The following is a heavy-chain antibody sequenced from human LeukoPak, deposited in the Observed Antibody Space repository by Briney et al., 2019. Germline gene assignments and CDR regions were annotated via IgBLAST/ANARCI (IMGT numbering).Heavy chain of an antibody. V-gene: IGHV4-38-2*02. CDR3: ACGYDLVY. J-gene: IGHJ4*02. CDR1: GYSISSGYY. CDR2: INHSGST. Sequence: PSETLSLTCTVSGYSISSGYYWGWIRQPPGKGLEWIGEINHSGSTNYNPSLKSRVTISVDTSKNQFSLKLSSVTAADTAVYYCACGYDLVYWGQGTLVTVSS. D-gene: IGHD5-12*01.